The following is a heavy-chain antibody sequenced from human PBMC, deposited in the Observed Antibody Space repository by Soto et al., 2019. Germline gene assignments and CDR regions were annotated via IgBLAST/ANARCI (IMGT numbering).Heavy chain of an antibody. D-gene: IGHD7-27*01. J-gene: IGHJ4*03. Sequence: QVQLQESGPGLVKPSQTLSLTCSVSGDSIRGGGHYWNWIRQFPGKGLEWIGYVYHSGSTHYNPSLRGRLTISIDTSKNQVSLRLISVTAADTALYCCARDTGLAPTVWGYWGHGTQVTVSS. CDR2: VYHSGST. V-gene: IGHV4-31*03. CDR3: ARDTGLAPTVWGY. CDR1: GDSIRGGGHY.